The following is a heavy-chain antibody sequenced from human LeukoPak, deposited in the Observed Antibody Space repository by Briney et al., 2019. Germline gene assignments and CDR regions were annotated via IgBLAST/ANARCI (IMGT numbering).Heavy chain of an antibody. D-gene: IGHD1-26*01. J-gene: IGHJ6*02. CDR2: ISSSSSTI. CDR3: ARSPTSAAYYYYGMDV. V-gene: IGHV3-48*02. CDR1: EFTFSSYS. Sequence: SGGSLRLSCAASEFTFSSYSMNWVRQAPGKGLEWVSYISSSSSTIYYADSVKGRFTISRDNAKNSLYLQMNSLRDEDTAVYYCARSPTSAAYYYYGMDVWGQGTTVTVSS.